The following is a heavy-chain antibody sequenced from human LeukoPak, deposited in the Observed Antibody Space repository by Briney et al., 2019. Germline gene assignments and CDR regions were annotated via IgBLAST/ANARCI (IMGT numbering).Heavy chain of an antibody. J-gene: IGHJ5*02. CDR1: GGSISSGSYY. V-gene: IGHV4-61*02. Sequence: PSQTLSLTCTVSGGSISSGSYYWSWVRQPAGKGLEWIGSIYYSGSTYYNPSLKSRVTISVDTSKKQVSLKLSSVTAADTAVYYCASQPAAGRARWFDPWGQGTLVTVSS. CDR2: IYYSGST. CDR3: ASQPAAGRARWFDP. D-gene: IGHD6-13*01.